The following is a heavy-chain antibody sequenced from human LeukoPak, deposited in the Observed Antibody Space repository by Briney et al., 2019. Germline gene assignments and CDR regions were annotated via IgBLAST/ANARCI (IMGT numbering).Heavy chain of an antibody. J-gene: IGHJ4*02. Sequence: SETLSLTCAVYGGSFSGYYWSWIRQPPGKGLEWIGEINHSGSTNYNPSLKSRVTISVDTSKNQFSLKLSSVTAADTAVYYCARAGYDSSGYYSGSGRYYFDYWGQGTLVTVSS. CDR3: ARAGYDSSGYYSGSGRYYFDY. D-gene: IGHD3-22*01. CDR1: GGSFSGYY. CDR2: INHSGST. V-gene: IGHV4-34*01.